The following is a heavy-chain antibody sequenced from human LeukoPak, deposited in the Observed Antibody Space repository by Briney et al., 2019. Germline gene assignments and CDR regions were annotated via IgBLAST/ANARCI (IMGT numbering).Heavy chain of an antibody. V-gene: IGHV4-31*03. Sequence: PSQTLSLTCTVSGGSISSGGYYWSWIRQHPGKGLEWIGYIYYSGSTYYNPSLKSRVTISVDTSKNQFSLKLSSVTAVDTAVYYCARDSMDSGYDFSNRWFDPWGQGTLVTVSS. CDR2: IYYSGST. D-gene: IGHD5-12*01. J-gene: IGHJ5*02. CDR1: GGSISSGGYY. CDR3: ARDSMDSGYDFSNRWFDP.